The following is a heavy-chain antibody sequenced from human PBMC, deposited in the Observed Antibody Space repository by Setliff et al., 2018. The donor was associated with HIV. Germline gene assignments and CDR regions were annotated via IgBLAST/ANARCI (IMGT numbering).Heavy chain of an antibody. J-gene: IGHJ4*02. V-gene: IGHV4-34*01. D-gene: IGHD6-19*01. Sequence: SETLSLTCAVYGGSLSDHYWRWIRQPPGKGLEWIGEINHSGSTNYNPSLRSRVSISVDTSKNQFSLRLSSVTAADTAVYYCARDPSSSGWSEGLYYFDSWGRGTLVTVSS. CDR3: ARDPSSSGWSEGLYYFDS. CDR1: GGSLSDHY. CDR2: INHSGST.